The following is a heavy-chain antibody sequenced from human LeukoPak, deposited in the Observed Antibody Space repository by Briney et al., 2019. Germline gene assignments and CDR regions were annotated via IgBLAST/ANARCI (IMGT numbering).Heavy chain of an antibody. V-gene: IGHV3-21*01. D-gene: IGHD4-17*01. Sequence: GGSLRLSCAACGFTFSSYSMNWVRQAPGKGLEWVSSISSSSSYIYYADSVKGRFTISRDNAKNSLYLQMNSLRAEDTAVYYCARDLRDYGDYVGGTFDYWGQGTLVTVSS. CDR2: ISSSSSYI. CDR1: GFTFSSYS. CDR3: ARDLRDYGDYVGGTFDY. J-gene: IGHJ4*02.